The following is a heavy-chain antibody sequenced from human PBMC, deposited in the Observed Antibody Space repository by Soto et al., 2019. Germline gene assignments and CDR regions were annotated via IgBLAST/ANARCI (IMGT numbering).Heavy chain of an antibody. CDR3: AKAIVVVLAAGHYYDH. V-gene: IGHV3-23*01. D-gene: IGHD2-2*01. CDR2: ISGHSGST. Sequence: PGGSLRLSCAASGFTVSDHYMTWVRQAPGKGLEWVSGISGHSGSTYYADSVKGRFIISRDNSKNTLYLQMSTLRVEDTAVYYCAKAIVVVLAAGHYYDHWGQGTLVTVSS. J-gene: IGHJ4*02. CDR1: GFTVSDHY.